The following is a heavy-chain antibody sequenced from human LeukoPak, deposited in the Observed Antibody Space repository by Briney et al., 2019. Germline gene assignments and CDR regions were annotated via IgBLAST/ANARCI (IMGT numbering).Heavy chain of an antibody. J-gene: IGHJ6*03. CDR2: ISSSGST. CDR3: ARTTEGGYTYDYFYYYYMDV. Sequence: SQTLSLTCTVSGDSISSGDYYWSWIRQPAGKGLEWIGRISSSGSTNYNPSLKSRVTISVDTSKNQFSLKLSSVTAADTAVYYCARTTEGGYTYDYFYYYYMDVWGKGTTVTISS. D-gene: IGHD5-18*01. V-gene: IGHV4-61*02. CDR1: GDSISSGDYY.